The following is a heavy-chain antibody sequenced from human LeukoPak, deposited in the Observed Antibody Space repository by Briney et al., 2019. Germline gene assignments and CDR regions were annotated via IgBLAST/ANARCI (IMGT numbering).Heavy chain of an antibody. D-gene: IGHD5-18*01. J-gene: IGHJ4*02. V-gene: IGHV3-23*01. CDR1: GFTFSSYA. Sequence: GRSLRLSCAASGFTFSSYAMSWVRQAPGKGLGWVSAISGSGGSTYYADSVKGRFTISRDNSKHTLYLQMTRLRAEDTAVYYCAKVATAMSYIDYWGQGTLVTVSS. CDR2: ISGSGGST. CDR3: AKVATAMSYIDY.